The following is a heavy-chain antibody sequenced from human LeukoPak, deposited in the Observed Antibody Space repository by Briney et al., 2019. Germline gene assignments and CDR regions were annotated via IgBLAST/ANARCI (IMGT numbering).Heavy chain of an antibody. D-gene: IGHD3-9*01. CDR3: ARDGHYDILTGYFQD. J-gene: IGHJ1*01. CDR1: GFIFSSYS. Sequence: GGSLRLSCAGSGFIFSSYSMNWVRQAPGKGLEWVSYISSSSTTIYYADSVKGRFTISRDNAKNSLYLQMNSLRAEDTAVYYCARDGHYDILTGYFQDWGQGTLVTVSS. V-gene: IGHV3-48*04. CDR2: ISSSSTTI.